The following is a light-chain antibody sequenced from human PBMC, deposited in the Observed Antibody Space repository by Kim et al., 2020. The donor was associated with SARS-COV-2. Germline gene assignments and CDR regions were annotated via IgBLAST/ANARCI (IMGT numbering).Light chain of an antibody. CDR3: QAWDSSTHNYV. J-gene: IGLJ1*01. CDR1: KLGDKY. Sequence: RGQRARIPSPGYKLGDKYVSWYQKKPGQSPVVVIYHDKQRPSGIPERFCGSNSGNTDTLTIRGTQAMDEADYYSQAWDSSTHNYVFGDGTKVTVL. V-gene: IGLV3-1*01. CDR2: HDK.